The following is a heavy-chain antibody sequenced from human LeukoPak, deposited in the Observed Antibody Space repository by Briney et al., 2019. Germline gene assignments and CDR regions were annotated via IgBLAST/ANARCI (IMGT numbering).Heavy chain of an antibody. CDR1: GGSFSGYY. D-gene: IGHD3-22*01. J-gene: IGHJ4*02. Sequence: SETLSLTCAVYGGSFSGYYWSWIRQPPGKGLEWIGEINHSGSTNYNPSLKSRVTISVDTSKNQFSLKLSSVTAADTAVYYCAREVGEDYYDSSGTPFDYWGQGTLVTVSS. CDR2: INHSGST. V-gene: IGHV4-34*01. CDR3: AREVGEDYYDSSGTPFDY.